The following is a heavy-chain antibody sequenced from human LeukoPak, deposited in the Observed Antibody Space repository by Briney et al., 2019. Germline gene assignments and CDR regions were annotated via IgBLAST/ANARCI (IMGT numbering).Heavy chain of an antibody. CDR1: GYTFTSYY. J-gene: IGHJ6*02. D-gene: IGHD2-15*01. CDR2: INPSGGST. V-gene: IGHV1-46*01. CDR3: ALADYYYYGMDV. Sequence: GASVKVSCKASGYTFTSYYMHWVRQAPGQGLEWMGIINPSGGSTSYAQKFQGRVTMTRDTSTSTVYMELCSLRSEDTAVYYCALADYYYYGMDVWGQGTTVTVSS.